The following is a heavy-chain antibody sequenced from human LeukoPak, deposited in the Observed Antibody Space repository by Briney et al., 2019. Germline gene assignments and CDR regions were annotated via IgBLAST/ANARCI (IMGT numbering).Heavy chain of an antibody. CDR2: IISILGIA. Sequence: ASVKVSCTASGGTFSSYAISWVRQAPGQGLEWMGRIISILGIANYAQKFQGRVTITADKSTSTAYMELSSLRSEDTAVYYCARGSSGWYVFDYWGQGTLVTVSS. CDR3: ARGSSGWYVFDY. D-gene: IGHD6-19*01. CDR1: GGTFSSYA. J-gene: IGHJ4*02. V-gene: IGHV1-69*04.